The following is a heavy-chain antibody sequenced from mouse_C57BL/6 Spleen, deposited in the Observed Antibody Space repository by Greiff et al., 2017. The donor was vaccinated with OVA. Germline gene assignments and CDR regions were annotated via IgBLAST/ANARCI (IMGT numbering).Heavy chain of an antibody. J-gene: IGHJ2*01. D-gene: IGHD3-1*01. V-gene: IGHV1-82*01. CDR2: IYPGDGDT. CDR3: ARSGESGLDY. Sequence: QVQLQQSGPELVKPGASVKISCKASGYAFSSSWMNWVKQRPGKGLEWIGRIYPGDGDTNYNGKFKGKATLTADKSSSTAYMQLSSLTSEDSAVYFCARSGESGLDYWGQGTTLTVSS. CDR1: GYAFSSSW.